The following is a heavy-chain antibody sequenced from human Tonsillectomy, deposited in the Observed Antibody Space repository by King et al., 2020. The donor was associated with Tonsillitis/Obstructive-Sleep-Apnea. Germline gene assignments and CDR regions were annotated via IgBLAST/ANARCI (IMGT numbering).Heavy chain of an antibody. CDR1: GFTFSIYE. Sequence: VQLVESGGDLVQPGGSLRLSCAASGFTFSIYEMNWVRQAPGKGLEWVSYIPGSGTTIYYADSVKGRFTISRDNAKNSLYLQMNSLRAEDTAVYYCAREPENYYGLDVWGQGPRSPSP. CDR3: AREPENYYGLDV. CDR2: IPGSGTTI. V-gene: IGHV3-48*03. J-gene: IGHJ6*02.